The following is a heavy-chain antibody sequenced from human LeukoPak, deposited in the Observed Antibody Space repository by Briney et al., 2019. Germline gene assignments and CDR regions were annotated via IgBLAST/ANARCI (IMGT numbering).Heavy chain of an antibody. D-gene: IGHD2-21*01. CDR3: ARHYFADSYHAYSQR. CDR1: GGSINSRSYY. J-gene: IGHJ1*01. Sequence: SETLSLTCTVSGGSINSRSYYWGWIRQPPGKGLEWVGSIYYSGSTYYNPSLKSRVTLSVDTSKNQFCLKLSSVTAADTAIYYCARHYFADSYHAYSQRWAQGTLVAVSS. CDR2: IYYSGST. V-gene: IGHV4-39*01.